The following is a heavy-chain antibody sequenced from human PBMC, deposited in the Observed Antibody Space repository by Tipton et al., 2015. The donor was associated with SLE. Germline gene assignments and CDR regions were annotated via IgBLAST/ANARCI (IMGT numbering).Heavy chain of an antibody. CDR1: GFTFSSYE. D-gene: IGHD6-19*01. CDR3: ARAGYSSGWYGDYFDY. CDR2: ISSSGSTI. J-gene: IGHJ4*02. Sequence: SLRLSCAASGFTFSSYEMNWVRQAPGKGLEWGSYISSSGSTIYYADSVKGRFTISRDNAKNSLYLQMNSLRAEDTAVYYCARAGYSSGWYGDYFDYWGQGTPVTVSS. V-gene: IGHV3-48*03.